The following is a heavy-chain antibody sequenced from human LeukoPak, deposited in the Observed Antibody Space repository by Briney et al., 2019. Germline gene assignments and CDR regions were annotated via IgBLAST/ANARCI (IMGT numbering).Heavy chain of an antibody. CDR1: GYTFTSYY. J-gene: IGHJ6*02. Sequence: GASVKVSCKASGYTFTSYYMHWVRQAPGQGLEWMGIINPSGGSTSYAQKFQGRVTTTRDTSTSTVYMELSSLRSEDTAVYYCAREPSLGLTGYYRPYGMDVWGQGTTVTVSS. CDR2: INPSGGST. CDR3: AREPSLGLTGYYRPYGMDV. D-gene: IGHD3-9*01. V-gene: IGHV1-46*01.